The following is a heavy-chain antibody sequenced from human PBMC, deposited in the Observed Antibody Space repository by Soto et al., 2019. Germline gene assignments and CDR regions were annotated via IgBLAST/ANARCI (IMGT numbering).Heavy chain of an antibody. V-gene: IGHV3-30*18. D-gene: IGHD1-26*01. Sequence: QVQLVESGGGVVQPGRSLRLSCAASGFRFSDYGIHWVRQAPGKGLEWVALISYDGSKKFYTDSVKGRFTISRDNFKNAMYLPIDRLRAEETAVYYCAKMDADLLPYYYYGMDVWGQGTTVTVSS. CDR3: AKMDADLLPYYYYGMDV. J-gene: IGHJ6*02. CDR1: GFRFSDYG. CDR2: ISYDGSKK.